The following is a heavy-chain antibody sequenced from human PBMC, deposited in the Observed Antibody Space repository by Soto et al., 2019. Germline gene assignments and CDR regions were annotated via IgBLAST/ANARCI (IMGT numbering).Heavy chain of an antibody. CDR3: ARVLWFGELSHYYYGMDV. Sequence: QVQLVQSGAEVKKPGASVKVSCKASGYTFTSYGISWVRQAPGQGLEWMGWISAYNGNTNYAQKLQGRVTMTTDTSTSTAYMEMRSLRSDDTAVYYCARVLWFGELSHYYYGMDVWGQGTTVTVSS. CDR1: GYTFTSYG. D-gene: IGHD3-10*01. V-gene: IGHV1-18*01. J-gene: IGHJ6*02. CDR2: ISAYNGNT.